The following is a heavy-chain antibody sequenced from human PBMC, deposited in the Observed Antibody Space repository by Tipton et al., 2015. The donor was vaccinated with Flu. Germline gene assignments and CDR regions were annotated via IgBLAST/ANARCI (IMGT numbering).Heavy chain of an antibody. V-gene: IGHV3-30*18. CDR3: AKDRRQQSGRGGLFYYYYGMDV. D-gene: IGHD6-13*01. J-gene: IGHJ6*02. Sequence: SLRLSCVASGFTFSGFGMHWVRQAPGKGLEWVAVISYDEKNRYYADSLKGRFTISRDNSKNTLSLHLNSVTTEDTAVYYCAKDRRQQSGRGGLFYYYYGMDVWGQGTTVTVSS. CDR1: GFTFSGFG. CDR2: ISYDEKNR.